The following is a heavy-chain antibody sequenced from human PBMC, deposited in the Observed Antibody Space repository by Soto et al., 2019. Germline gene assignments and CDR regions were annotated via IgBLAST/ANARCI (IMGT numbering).Heavy chain of an antibody. Sequence: QVQLVQSGAEVKQPGASVKVSCKSSGYTFTHYAMQWVRQAPGQGLEWLGWINTGNGDTGFSQKFQGRVSITMDTAASTTYVELSSLISEDTAVYYCARQGDSRVLRDTFDIWG. CDR3: ARQGDSRVLRDTFDI. CDR1: GYTFTHYA. D-gene: IGHD2-8*01. V-gene: IGHV1-3*04. CDR2: INTGNGDT. J-gene: IGHJ3*02.